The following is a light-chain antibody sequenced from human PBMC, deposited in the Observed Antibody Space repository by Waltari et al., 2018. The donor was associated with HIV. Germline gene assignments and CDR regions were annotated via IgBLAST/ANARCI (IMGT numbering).Light chain of an antibody. J-gene: IGKJ1*01. Sequence: DIQMTQSPSSLSASVGDRVTITCRASPSINTYLNWYHQQPGKAPKLLIYAASNLQTGVPSRFSGSGSVTDFTLTINSLQPEDLGIYYCQQSYSTPGTFGQGTKVEIK. V-gene: IGKV1-39*01. CDR3: QQSYSTPGT. CDR2: AAS. CDR1: PSINTY.